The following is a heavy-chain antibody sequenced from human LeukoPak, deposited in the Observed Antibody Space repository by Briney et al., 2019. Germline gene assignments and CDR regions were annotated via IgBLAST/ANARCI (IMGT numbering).Heavy chain of an antibody. J-gene: IGHJ3*02. CDR2: MYTSGTT. CDR3: ARAPWFGEFSDAFDI. CDR1: GASISSYY. V-gene: IGHV4-4*07. Sequence: SETLSLTCTVSGASISSYYWTWIRQPAGKGLEWIGRMYTSGTTNYNPSLKSRVTMSVDTSKNQFSLKLSSVTAADTAVYYCARAPWFGEFSDAFDIWGQGTMVTVSS. D-gene: IGHD3-10*01.